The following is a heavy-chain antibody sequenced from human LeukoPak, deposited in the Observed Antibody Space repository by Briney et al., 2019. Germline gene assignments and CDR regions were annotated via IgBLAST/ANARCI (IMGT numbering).Heavy chain of an antibody. J-gene: IGHJ4*02. V-gene: IGHV1-69*05. CDR3: ARGDIGDLYDY. CDR1: GGTFISYA. Sequence: SVKVSCKASGGTFISYAISWVRQAPGQGLEWMGSIIPIFGTANYAQKFQGRVTITTDESTSTAYMELSSLRSEDTAVYYCARGDIGDLYDYWGQGTLVTVSS. D-gene: IGHD4-17*01. CDR2: IIPIFGTA.